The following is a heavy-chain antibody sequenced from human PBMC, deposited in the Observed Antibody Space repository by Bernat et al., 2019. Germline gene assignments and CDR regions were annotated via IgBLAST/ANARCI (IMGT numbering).Heavy chain of an antibody. D-gene: IGHD1-1*01. CDR2: MKHDSSGT. CDR3: VKDNANWAFDY. CDR1: GGIVHAYV. Sequence: RVGGSGGGGGRAGGARRVSGAPAGGIVHAYVMRWVRQARGMGLEWVSRMKHDSSGTAYADSVRGRFTISRDNSKNSLYLQMNSLRVEDTALYYCVKDNANWAFDYWGRGTLVTVSS. J-gene: IGHJ4*02. V-gene: IGHV3-43*02.